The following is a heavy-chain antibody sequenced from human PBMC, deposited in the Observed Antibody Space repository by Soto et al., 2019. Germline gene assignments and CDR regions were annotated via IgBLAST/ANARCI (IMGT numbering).Heavy chain of an antibody. CDR2: INHSGST. CDR3: AREPGANYVWGSYHPYYNYGKDV. CDR1: GGSFSGYY. D-gene: IGHD3-16*02. J-gene: IGHJ6*02. Sequence: SDTLSLTCAVYGGSFSGYYWSWIRQPPGKGLEWIGEINHSGSTNYNPSLKSRVTISVDTSKNQFSLKLSSVTDADTAVYYCAREPGANYVWGSYHPYYNYGKDVWGQGTTVNVSS. V-gene: IGHV4-34*01.